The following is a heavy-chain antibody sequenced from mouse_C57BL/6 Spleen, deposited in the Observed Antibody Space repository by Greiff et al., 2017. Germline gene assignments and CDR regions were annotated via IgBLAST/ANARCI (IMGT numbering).Heavy chain of an antibody. CDR3: ARGEDYYGSSYGY. CDR1: GYTFTSYW. Sequence: QVQLQQPGAELVKPGASVKMSCKASGYTFTSYWITWVKQRPGQGLEWIGDIYPGSGSTNYNEKFKSKATLTVDTSSSTAYMQLSSLTSEDSAVYYCARGEDYYGSSYGYWGQGTTLTVSS. D-gene: IGHD1-1*01. V-gene: IGHV1-55*01. J-gene: IGHJ2*01. CDR2: IYPGSGST.